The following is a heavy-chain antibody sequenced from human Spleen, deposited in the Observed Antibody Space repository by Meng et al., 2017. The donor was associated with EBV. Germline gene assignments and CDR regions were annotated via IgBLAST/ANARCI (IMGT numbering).Heavy chain of an antibody. CDR1: GASISSSNW. D-gene: IGHD5-12*01. CDR2: IHHRGSA. Sequence: QGRLQEAGPGLVKPSGTLSLTCAVSGASISSSNWWTWVRQPPGKGLEWIGEIHHRGSANYNPSLKSRVTFSLDKSKNHFSLNLTSVTAADTAVYYCARLGRGYSGYDTAYWGQGTLVTVSS. CDR3: ARLGRGYSGYDTAY. V-gene: IGHV4-4*02. J-gene: IGHJ4*02.